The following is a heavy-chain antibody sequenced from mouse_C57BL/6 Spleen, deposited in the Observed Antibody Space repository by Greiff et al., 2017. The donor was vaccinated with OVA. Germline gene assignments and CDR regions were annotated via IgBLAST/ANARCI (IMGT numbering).Heavy chain of an antibody. CDR1: GYAFSSSW. J-gene: IGHJ3*01. Sequence: VQLQQSGPELVKPGASVKISCKASGYAFSSSWMNWVKQRPGKGLEWIGRIYPGDGDTNYNGKFKGKATLTADKSSSTAYMQLSSLTSEDSAVYFCAMIYYDYDGGFFAYWGQGTLVTVSA. CDR2: IYPGDGDT. D-gene: IGHD2-4*01. V-gene: IGHV1-82*01. CDR3: AMIYYDYDGGFFAY.